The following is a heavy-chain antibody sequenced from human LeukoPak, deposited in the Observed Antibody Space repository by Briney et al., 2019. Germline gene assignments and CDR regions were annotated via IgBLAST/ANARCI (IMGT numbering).Heavy chain of an antibody. CDR1: GGSISSSSYF. V-gene: IGHV4-39*01. CDR2: IYYSGST. Sequence: SETLSLTCTVSGGSISSSSYFWGWIRQPPGKGLEWIGSIYYSGSTYYNPFLKSRVTISVDTSKNQFSLKLSSVTAADTAVYYCARVDGGHYYYYMDVWGKGTTVTVSS. D-gene: IGHD3-10*01. CDR3: ARVDGGHYYYYMDV. J-gene: IGHJ6*03.